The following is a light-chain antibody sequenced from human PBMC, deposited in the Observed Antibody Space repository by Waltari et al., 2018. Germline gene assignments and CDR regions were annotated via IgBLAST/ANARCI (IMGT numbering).Light chain of an antibody. CDR1: SGHSTNV. J-gene: IGLJ3*02. V-gene: IGLV4-69*01. CDR2: VNSDGSH. Sequence: QLVLTQSPSASASLGASVKLTCTLSSGHSTNVIAWLQKRPEEGPRYLMKVNSDGSHNKGAEIPDRFSGSSSGAGRYLTISSLQSEDEADYYCQTGGHGTWVFGGGTNLTVL. CDR3: QTGGHGTWV.